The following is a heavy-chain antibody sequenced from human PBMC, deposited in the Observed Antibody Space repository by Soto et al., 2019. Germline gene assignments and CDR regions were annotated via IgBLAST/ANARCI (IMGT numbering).Heavy chain of an antibody. Sequence: ASVKVSCKASGYTFTSYDINWVRQATGQGLEWMGWMNPNSGNTGYAQKFQGRVTMTRNTSISTAYMELSSLRSEDTAMYYCARLGAYYQSLDPWGQGTVVTVSP. J-gene: IGHJ5*02. CDR1: GYTFTSYD. V-gene: IGHV1-8*01. CDR3: ARLGAYYQSLDP. D-gene: IGHD2-21*01. CDR2: MNPNSGNT.